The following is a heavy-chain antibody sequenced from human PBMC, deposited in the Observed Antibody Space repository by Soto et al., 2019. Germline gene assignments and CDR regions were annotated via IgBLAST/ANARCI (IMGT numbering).Heavy chain of an antibody. CDR3: ASADSSSSLDYYYYGMDV. V-gene: IGHV5-51*01. D-gene: IGHD6-6*01. CDR2: IYPGDSDT. J-gene: IGHJ6*02. Sequence: PGESLKISCKGSGYSFTSYWIGWVRQMPGKGLEWMGIIYPGDSDTRYSPSFQGQVTISADKSISTAYLQWSSLKASDTAMYYCASADSSSSLDYYYYGMDVWGQGTTVTVSS. CDR1: GYSFTSYW.